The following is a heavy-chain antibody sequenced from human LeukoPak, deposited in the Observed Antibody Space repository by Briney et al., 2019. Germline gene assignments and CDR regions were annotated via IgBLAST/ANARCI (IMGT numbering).Heavy chain of an antibody. D-gene: IGHD6-19*01. J-gene: IGHJ4*02. Sequence: GGSLRLSCAASGFTFSSYAMSWVRQAPGKGLEWVSAISASAGSTYYADSMKGRFTISRDNSKSTLYLQMDSLRAEDTAVYYCAKVGSGWYSYSDYWGQGTLVTVSS. CDR2: ISASAGST. CDR1: GFTFSSYA. V-gene: IGHV3-23*01. CDR3: AKVGSGWYSYSDY.